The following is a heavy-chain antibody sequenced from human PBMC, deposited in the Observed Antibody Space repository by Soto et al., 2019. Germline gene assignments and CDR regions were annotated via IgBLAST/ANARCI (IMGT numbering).Heavy chain of an antibody. CDR2: LYYGGST. CDR1: GGPISSSGYY. J-gene: IGHJ4*02. CDR3: ARLIGRWAGSGNSIFANFDY. V-gene: IGHV4-39*01. D-gene: IGHD3-10*01. Sequence: PSETLSLTCTVSGGPISSSGYYWGWIRQPPGKGLEWIGSLYYGGSTYYNPSLKSRVTISVDTSKNQFSLKLNSVTATDTAVYYCARLIGRWAGSGNSIFANFDYWGQGALVTVSS.